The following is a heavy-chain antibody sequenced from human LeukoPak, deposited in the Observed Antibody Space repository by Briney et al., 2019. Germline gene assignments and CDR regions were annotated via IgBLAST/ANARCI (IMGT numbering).Heavy chain of an antibody. CDR2: IRSKAYGGTT. J-gene: IGHJ3*01. CDR1: GFTFGDYA. CDR3: ARDVFFYYGRGGDAFDV. V-gene: IGHV3-49*03. Sequence: GGSLRLSCTASGFTFGDYAMSWFRQAPGKGLEWVGFIRSKAYGGTTEYAASVKGGFTISRDDSRNFVYLQMNSLKSEDTAVYFCARDVFFYYGRGGDAFDVWGPGTMVTVSS. D-gene: IGHD3-10*01.